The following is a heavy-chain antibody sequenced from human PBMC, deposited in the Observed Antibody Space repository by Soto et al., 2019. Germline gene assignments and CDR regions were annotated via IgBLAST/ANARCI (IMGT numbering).Heavy chain of an antibody. Sequence: PGGSLRLSCTASGFIFSDSYMTWIRQAPGKGLEWGSYMSPSGRTRHYADSVKGRFTISRDNAGNSLFLHINTMRAEDTAVYYCARGYGGYAVEYWGQGTLVTVSS. V-gene: IGHV3-11*01. CDR2: MSPSGRTR. CDR3: ARGYGGYAVEY. D-gene: IGHD5-12*01. CDR1: GFIFSDSY. J-gene: IGHJ4*02.